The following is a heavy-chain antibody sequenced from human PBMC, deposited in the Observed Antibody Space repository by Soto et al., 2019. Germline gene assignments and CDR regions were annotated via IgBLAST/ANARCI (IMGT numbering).Heavy chain of an antibody. J-gene: IGHJ3*02. CDR2: IIPIFGTA. Sequence: GASLKVHCKSSGGTFSSYARICVRQATGQGLEWMGGIIPIFGTANYAQKLQGRVTMTTDTSTSTAYMELRSLRSDDTAVYYCARFPWYCGGDCGHAFDIWGQGTMVPVSS. CDR1: GGTFSSYA. V-gene: IGHV1-69*05. CDR3: ARFPWYCGGDCGHAFDI. D-gene: IGHD2-21*02.